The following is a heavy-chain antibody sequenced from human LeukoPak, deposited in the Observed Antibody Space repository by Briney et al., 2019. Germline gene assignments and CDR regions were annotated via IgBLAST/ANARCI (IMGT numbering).Heavy chain of an antibody. D-gene: IGHD2-15*01. Sequence: ASXXVSCKASGYTFTSYGISWVRQAPGQGLEWMGWISAYNGNTNYAQKLQGRVTMTTDTSTSTAYMELRSLRSDDTAVYYCARAFFHSTSFDYWGQGTLVTVSS. J-gene: IGHJ4*02. CDR3: ARAFFHSTSFDY. V-gene: IGHV1-18*01. CDR2: ISAYNGNT. CDR1: GYTFTSYG.